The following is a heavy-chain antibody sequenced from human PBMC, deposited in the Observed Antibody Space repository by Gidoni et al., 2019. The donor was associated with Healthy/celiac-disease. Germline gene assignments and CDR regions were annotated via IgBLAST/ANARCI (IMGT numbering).Heavy chain of an antibody. CDR1: GFTFSSYA. V-gene: IGHV3-30-3*01. CDR2: ISYDGSNK. CDR3: ARARQGIAVAGTAY. J-gene: IGHJ4*02. Sequence: QVHLVESGGGVVQPGRSLRLSCAASGFTFSSYAMHWVRQAPGKGLEWVAVISYDGSNKYYADSVKGRFTISRDNSKNTRYLQMNSLRAEDTAVYYCARARQGIAVAGTAYWGQGTLVTVSS. D-gene: IGHD6-19*01.